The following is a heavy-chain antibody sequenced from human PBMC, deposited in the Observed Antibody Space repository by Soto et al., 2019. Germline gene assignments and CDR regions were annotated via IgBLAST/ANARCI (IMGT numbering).Heavy chain of an antibody. CDR3: AREGIAAAGPGGDYYYGMDV. CDR1: GYSFTSYW. J-gene: IGHJ6*02. Sequence: LGESLKISCKGSGYSFTSYWISWVRQMPGKGLEWMGRIDPSDSYTNYSPSFQGHVTISADKSISTAYLQWSSLKASDTAMYYCAREGIAAAGPGGDYYYGMDVWGQGTTVTVSS. CDR2: IDPSDSYT. V-gene: IGHV5-10-1*01. D-gene: IGHD6-13*01.